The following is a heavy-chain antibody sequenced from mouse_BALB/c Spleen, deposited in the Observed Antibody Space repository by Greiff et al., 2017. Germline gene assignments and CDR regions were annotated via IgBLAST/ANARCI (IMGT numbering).Heavy chain of an antibody. CDR2: IWSGGST. J-gene: IGHJ4*01. D-gene: IGHD4-1*01. CDR1: GFSFTSYG. V-gene: IGHV2-2*02. CDR3: ARKPYWDDAMDY. Sequence: QVQLKQSGPGLVQPSQSLSITCTVSGFSFTSYGVHWVRQSPGKGLEWLGVIWSGGSTDYNAAFISRLSISKDNSKSQVFFKMNSLQANDTAIDYCARKPYWDDAMDYWGQGTSVTVSS.